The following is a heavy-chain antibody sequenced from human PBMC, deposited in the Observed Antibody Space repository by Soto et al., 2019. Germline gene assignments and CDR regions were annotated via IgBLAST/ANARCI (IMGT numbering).Heavy chain of an antibody. CDR2: ISGSGGNA. Sequence: EVQLLESGGGLVQPGGSLRLSCAASGFTFSSYAMSWVRQAPGKGLEWVSTISGSGGNAYYAESVKGRFSISRDNSKNTLHLQMNGLRADDKAVYYCAKDGASGSYPPYYYYGMDVWGQGTTVTVSS. J-gene: IGHJ6*02. CDR1: GFTFSSYA. D-gene: IGHD1-26*01. CDR3: AKDGASGSYPPYYYYGMDV. V-gene: IGHV3-23*01.